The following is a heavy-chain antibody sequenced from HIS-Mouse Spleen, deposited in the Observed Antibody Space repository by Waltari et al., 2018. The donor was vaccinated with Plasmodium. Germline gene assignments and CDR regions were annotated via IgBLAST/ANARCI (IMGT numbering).Heavy chain of an antibody. D-gene: IGHD7-27*01. CDR1: GGSLSGYY. CDR3: ATSNDI. Sequence: QVQLQQWGAGLLKPSETLSLTCAVYGGSLSGYYWSWIRQPPGKGLEWIGEINHSGSTNYNPSLKSRVTISVDTSKNQFSLKLSSVTAADTAVYYCATSNDIWGQGTMVTVSS. V-gene: IGHV4-34*01. J-gene: IGHJ3*02. CDR2: INHSGST.